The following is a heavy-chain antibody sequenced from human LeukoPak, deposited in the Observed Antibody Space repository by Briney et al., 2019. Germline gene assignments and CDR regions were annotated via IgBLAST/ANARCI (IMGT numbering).Heavy chain of an antibody. Sequence: GGSLRLSCAASGFTFSNYWMSWVRQAPGKGLEWVANINKDGSDKNYVDSVKGRFTLSRDNAKKSLYLQMNSLRADDTAVYYCAREAEVAIAGVFDPWGQGTLVTVSS. D-gene: IGHD2-15*01. CDR2: INKDGSDK. CDR3: AREAEVAIAGVFDP. V-gene: IGHV3-7*04. CDR1: GFTFSNYW. J-gene: IGHJ5*02.